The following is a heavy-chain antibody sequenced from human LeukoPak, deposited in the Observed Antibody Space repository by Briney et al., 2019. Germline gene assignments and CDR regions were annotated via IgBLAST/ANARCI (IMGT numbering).Heavy chain of an antibody. Sequence: PSETLSLTCTVSGGSISSYYWSWIRQPPGKGLEWIGYIYYSGSTNYNPSLKSRVTISVATSKYQFSLKLRSVTAAAAAVYYCASVYSSSPGDDFDYWGQGTLVTVSS. V-gene: IGHV4-59*01. CDR2: IYYSGST. D-gene: IGHD6-6*01. CDR3: ASVYSSSPGDDFDY. CDR1: GGSISSYY. J-gene: IGHJ4*02.